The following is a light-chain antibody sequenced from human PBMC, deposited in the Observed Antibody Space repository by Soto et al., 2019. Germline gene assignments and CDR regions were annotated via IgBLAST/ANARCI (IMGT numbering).Light chain of an antibody. CDR1: QSVNSN. CDR2: DAS. V-gene: IGKV3-11*01. CDR3: QHGSDWPPFT. J-gene: IGKJ5*01. Sequence: EIVLTQSPASLSLSPGERATLSCRASQSVNSNLAWYQHKPGQAPRLLIYDASNRATGIPARFSGSGSGTYFTLTVSSLEPEDLAVYYCQHGSDWPPFTCGQGTRLE.